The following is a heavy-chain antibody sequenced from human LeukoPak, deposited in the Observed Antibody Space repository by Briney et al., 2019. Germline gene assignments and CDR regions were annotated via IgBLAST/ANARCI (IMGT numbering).Heavy chain of an antibody. CDR3: ARGLWTRTGSWAFDY. CDR2: INAGNGNT. J-gene: IGHJ4*02. V-gene: IGHV1-3*01. Sequence: ASVKVSCKAPGYTFTSYAMHWVRQAPGQRLEWMGWINAGNGNTKYSQKFQGRVTITRDTSASTAYMELSSLRSEDTAVYYCARGLWTRTGSWAFDYWGQGTLVTVSS. D-gene: IGHD6-13*01. CDR1: GYTFTSYA.